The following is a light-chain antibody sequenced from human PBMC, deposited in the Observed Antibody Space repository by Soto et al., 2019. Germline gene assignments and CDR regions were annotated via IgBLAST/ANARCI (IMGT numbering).Light chain of an antibody. CDR1: TSNIGRNY. CDR2: GNS. V-gene: IGLV1-47*01. CDR3: AVWDHSLSGYV. J-gene: IGLJ1*01. Sequence: QSVLTQSPAASGTPGHRVIISCSGSTSNIGRNYVCWYQQFPGTAPKLLIYGNSQRPSGVPDRFSGSKSDTTASLAISGLRSEDEAEYFRAVWDHSLSGYVFGSGTKVTVL.